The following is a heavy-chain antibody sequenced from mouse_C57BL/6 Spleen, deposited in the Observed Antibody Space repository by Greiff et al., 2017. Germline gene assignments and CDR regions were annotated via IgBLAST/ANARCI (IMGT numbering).Heavy chain of an antibody. Sequence: QVTLKVSGAELVRPGASVKLSCKASGYTFTDYYINWVKQRPGQGLEWIARIYPGSGNTYYNEKFKGKATLTAEKSSSTAYMQLSSLTSEDSAVYFCASRERRGDMDYWGQGTSVTVSS. CDR2: IYPGSGNT. CDR3: ASRERRGDMDY. V-gene: IGHV1-76*01. D-gene: IGHD2-12*01. J-gene: IGHJ4*01. CDR1: GYTFTDYY.